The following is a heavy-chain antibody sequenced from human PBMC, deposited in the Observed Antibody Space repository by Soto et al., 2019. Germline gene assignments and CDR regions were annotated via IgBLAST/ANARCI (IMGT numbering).Heavy chain of an antibody. V-gene: IGHV1-18*04. CDR1: GYTFTSYG. J-gene: IGHJ6*02. CDR3: ARDDYSNYGMDV. Sequence: ASVKVSCTASGYTFTSYGISWVRQAPGQGLEWMGWISAYNGNTNYAQKLQGRVTMTTDTSASTAYMELRSLRSDDTAVYYCARDDYSNYGMDVWGQGTTVTVSS. CDR2: ISAYNGNT. D-gene: IGHD4-4*01.